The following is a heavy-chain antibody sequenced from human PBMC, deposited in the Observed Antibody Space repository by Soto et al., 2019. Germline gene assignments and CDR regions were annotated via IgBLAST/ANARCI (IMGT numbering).Heavy chain of an antibody. CDR1: GFTCDDYA. J-gene: IGHJ4*02. Sequence: GGSLRLSCAASGFTCDDYAMHWVRQAPGKGLEWVSGISWNSGSIGYADSVKGRFTISRDNAKNSLYLQMKSLRAEDMALYYCAKDMRFGLSSSSPLDYWGQGTLVTVSS. CDR2: ISWNSGSI. V-gene: IGHV3-9*03. D-gene: IGHD6-6*01. CDR3: AKDMRFGLSSSSPLDY.